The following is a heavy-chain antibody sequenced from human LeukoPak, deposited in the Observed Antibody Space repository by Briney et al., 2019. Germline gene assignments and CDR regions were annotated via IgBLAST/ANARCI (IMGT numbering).Heavy chain of an antibody. J-gene: IGHJ5*02. D-gene: IGHD3-10*01. CDR3: AKDFQFLWFGES. V-gene: IGHV3-23*01. CDR1: GFTFSSYA. CDR2: ISGSGSTT. Sequence: GGSLRLSCAASGFTFSSYAMSWVRQAPGKGLEWVSAISGSGSTTYCADSVKGRFTISRDNSKNTLYLQMNSLRAEDTAMYYCAKDFQFLWFGESWGQGTLVTVSS.